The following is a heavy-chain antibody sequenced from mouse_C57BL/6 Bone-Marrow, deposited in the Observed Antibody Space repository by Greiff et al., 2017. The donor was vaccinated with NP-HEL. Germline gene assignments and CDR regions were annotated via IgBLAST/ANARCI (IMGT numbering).Heavy chain of an antibody. V-gene: IGHV14-4*01. Sequence: VQLQQSGAELVRPGASVKLSCTASGFNIKDDYMHWVKQRPEQGLEWIGWIDPENGDTEYASKFQGKATITADTSSNTAYLQLSSLTSEDTAVYYCTTVAGYDQYLDVWGTGTTVTVSS. CDR2: IDPENGDT. CDR3: TTVAGYDQYLDV. CDR1: GFNIKDDY. J-gene: IGHJ1*03. D-gene: IGHD2-2*01.